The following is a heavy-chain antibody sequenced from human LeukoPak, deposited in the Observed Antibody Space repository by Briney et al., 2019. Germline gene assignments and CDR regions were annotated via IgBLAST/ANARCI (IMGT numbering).Heavy chain of an antibody. V-gene: IGHV1-46*01. J-gene: IGHJ4*02. CDR2: INPSGDST. Sequence: ASVKVSCKASGYTFTSYYMHWVRQAPGQGLEWMGIINPSGDSTSYAQKFQGRVTMTRDMSTSTVYMELSSLRSEDTAVYYCAREWTRGWYYYDSSGYYFDYWGQGTLVTVSS. CDR1: GYTFTSYY. CDR3: AREWTRGWYYYDSSGYYFDY. D-gene: IGHD3-22*01.